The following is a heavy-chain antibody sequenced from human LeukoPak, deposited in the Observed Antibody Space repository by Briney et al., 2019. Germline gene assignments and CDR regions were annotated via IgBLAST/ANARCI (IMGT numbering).Heavy chain of an antibody. CDR1: GGTFSSYA. J-gene: IGHJ3*02. CDR2: MNPNSGNT. D-gene: IGHD3-22*01. Sequence: ASVKVSCKASGGTFSSYAISWVRQAPGQGLEWMGWMNPNSGNTGYAQKFQGRVTMTRNTSISTAYMELSSLRSEDTAVYYCAREGDYYDSSGSDAFDIWGQGTMVTVSS. CDR3: AREGDYYDSSGSDAFDI. V-gene: IGHV1-8*02.